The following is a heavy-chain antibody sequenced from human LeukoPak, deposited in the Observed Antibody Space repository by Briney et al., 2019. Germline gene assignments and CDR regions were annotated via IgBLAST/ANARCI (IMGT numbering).Heavy chain of an antibody. CDR3: ARGPEQQLDYYFDY. J-gene: IGHJ4*02. CDR1: GGSISSGGYY. CDR2: IYYSGST. D-gene: IGHD6-13*01. Sequence: SETLSPTCTVSGGSISSGGYYWSWIRQPPGKGLEWIGYIYYSGSTYYNPSLKSRVTISVDTSKNQFSLKLSSVTAADTAVYYCARGPEQQLDYYFDYWGQGTLVTVSS. V-gene: IGHV4-30-4*01.